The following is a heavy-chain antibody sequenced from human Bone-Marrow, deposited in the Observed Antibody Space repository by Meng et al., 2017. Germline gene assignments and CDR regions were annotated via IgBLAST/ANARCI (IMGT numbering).Heavy chain of an antibody. D-gene: IGHD5-18*01. CDR1: GFSLSTRGVG. V-gene: IGHV2-5*02. Sequence: SGPTLVKLPQTFTLTCTFSGFSLSTRGVGVGWIRQPPGKTLEWLALIYWDDDKRYSPSLKSRLTITKDTSENQEVLTMTNMDPVDTATYYCAHGGYPGRAFGIWGQGTMVTVSS. CDR2: IYWDDDK. CDR3: AHGGYPGRAFGI. J-gene: IGHJ3*02.